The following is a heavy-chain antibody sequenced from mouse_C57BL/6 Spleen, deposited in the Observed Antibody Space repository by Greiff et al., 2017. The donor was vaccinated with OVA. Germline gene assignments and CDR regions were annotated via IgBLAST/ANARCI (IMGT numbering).Heavy chain of an antibody. V-gene: IGHV1-18*01. D-gene: IGHD2-5*01. Sequence: VQLQQSGPELVKPGASVKIPCKASGYTFTDYNMDWVKQSHGKSLEWIGDINPNNGGTIYNQKFKGKATLTVDKSSSTAYMELRSLTSEDTAVYYCARGSDYSNYNAMDYWGQGTSVTVSA. CDR1: GYTFTDYN. J-gene: IGHJ4*01. CDR2: INPNNGGT. CDR3: ARGSDYSNYNAMDY.